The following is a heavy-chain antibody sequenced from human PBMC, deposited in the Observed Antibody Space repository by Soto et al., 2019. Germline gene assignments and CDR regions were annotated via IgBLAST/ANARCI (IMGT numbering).Heavy chain of an antibody. Sequence: GGSLRLSCAASGFTFSSYAMSWVRQAPGKGLEWVSTISGSGGNTYYADSVKGRFTISRDNSRNTVYLQMNSLRVEDTAVYYCAKDQGDSNLTIFGVVIYYFDYWGQGTLVTVSS. CDR1: GFTFSSYA. J-gene: IGHJ4*02. CDR3: AKDQGDSNLTIFGVVIYYFDY. V-gene: IGHV3-23*01. D-gene: IGHD3-3*01. CDR2: ISGSGGNT.